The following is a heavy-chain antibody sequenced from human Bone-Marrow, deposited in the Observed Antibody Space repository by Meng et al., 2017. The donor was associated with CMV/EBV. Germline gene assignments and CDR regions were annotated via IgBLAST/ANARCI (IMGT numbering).Heavy chain of an antibody. J-gene: IGHJ4*02. Sequence: SETLSLTCTVSGGSISSGDYYWSWIRQSPGKGLEWMGEIMDGGDSKFNPSLKSRVTISVDTSKNQFSLRLTSVTAADSAVYYCARAAYCSSSSCEIRWWGRGTPVTVSS. CDR1: GGSISSGDYY. CDR2: IMDGGDS. D-gene: IGHD2-2*01. CDR3: ARAAYCSSSSCEIRW. V-gene: IGHV4-39*07.